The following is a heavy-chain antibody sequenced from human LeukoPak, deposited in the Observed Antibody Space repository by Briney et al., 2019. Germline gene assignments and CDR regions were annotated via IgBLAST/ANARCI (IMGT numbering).Heavy chain of an antibody. CDR1: GFTVSSNY. V-gene: IGHV3-53*01. CDR2: IYSGGST. J-gene: IGHJ4*02. CDR3: AKTLAAAGVFDY. Sequence: GGSLRLSCAASGFTVSSNYMSWVRQAPGKGLEWVSVIYSGGSTYYADSVKGRFTISRDNSKNTLYLQMNSLRAEDTAVYYCAKTLAAAGVFDYWGQGTLVTVSS. D-gene: IGHD6-13*01.